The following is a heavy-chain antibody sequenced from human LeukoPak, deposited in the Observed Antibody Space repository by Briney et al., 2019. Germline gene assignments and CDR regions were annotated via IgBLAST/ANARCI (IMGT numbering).Heavy chain of an antibody. V-gene: IGHV3-11*06. Sequence: GGSLRLSCAASGFTFSDYHMSWIRQAPGQGLEWVSYISSSSSYTNYADSVKGRFTISRDNAKNSLYLQMNSLRAEDTAVYYCASYSIAAAGFDYWGQGTLVTVSS. CDR2: ISSSSSYT. D-gene: IGHD6-13*01. J-gene: IGHJ4*02. CDR1: GFTFSDYH. CDR3: ASYSIAAAGFDY.